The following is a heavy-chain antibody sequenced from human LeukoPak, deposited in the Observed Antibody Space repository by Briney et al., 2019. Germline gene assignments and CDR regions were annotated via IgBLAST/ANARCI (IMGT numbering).Heavy chain of an antibody. Sequence: PSQTLSLTCTVSGGSISSGSYYWSWIRQPAGKGLEWIGRIYTSGSTNYNPSLKSRVTISVDTSKNQFSLKLSSVTAADTAVYDCARDAPYSGYSFDYWSQASLVTVSS. D-gene: IGHD5-12*01. CDR2: IYTSGST. V-gene: IGHV4-61*02. CDR1: GGSISSGSYY. CDR3: ARDAPYSGYSFDY. J-gene: IGHJ4*02.